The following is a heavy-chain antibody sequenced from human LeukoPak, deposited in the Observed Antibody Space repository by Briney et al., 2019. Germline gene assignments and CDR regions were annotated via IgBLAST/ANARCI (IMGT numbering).Heavy chain of an antibody. CDR2: IIPIFGAA. CDR1: GYTFTNYY. V-gene: IGHV1-69*13. J-gene: IGHJ5*02. Sequence: GASVKVSCKASGYTFTNYYMHWVRQAPGQGLEWMGGIIPIFGAANYAQKFQGRVTITADESTSTAYMELSSLRSEDTAVYYCARDLRTLWDIVVVPAAAWGQGTLVTVSS. CDR3: ARDLRTLWDIVVVPAAA. D-gene: IGHD2-2*01.